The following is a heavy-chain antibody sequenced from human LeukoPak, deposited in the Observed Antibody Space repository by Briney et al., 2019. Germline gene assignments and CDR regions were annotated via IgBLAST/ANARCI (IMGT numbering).Heavy chain of an antibody. V-gene: IGHV4-34*01. Sequence: SETLSLICAVYGGSFSAYYWSWIRQPPGKGLEWIGEINHSGTTNYNPSLKSRVTISVDTSKNQFSLKLSSVTAADTAVYYCARGGSSSEGYYYYGMDVWGQGTTVTVSS. CDR3: ARGGSSSEGYYYYGMDV. D-gene: IGHD6-6*01. CDR2: INHSGTT. J-gene: IGHJ6*02. CDR1: GGSFSAYY.